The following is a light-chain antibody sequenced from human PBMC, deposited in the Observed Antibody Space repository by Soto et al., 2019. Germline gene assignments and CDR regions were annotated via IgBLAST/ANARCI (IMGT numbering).Light chain of an antibody. V-gene: IGKV1-27*01. CDR1: QGISNS. CDR3: QKFNSAPLT. Sequence: DIQMTQSPSSLSASVGDRVTITCRASQGISNSLAWYQQKPGKVPELLIYAASTLQSAVPSRFIRSGSGTDFTLTISSLQPEDVATYYCQKFNSAPLTFGPGTKVDIK. CDR2: AAS. J-gene: IGKJ3*01.